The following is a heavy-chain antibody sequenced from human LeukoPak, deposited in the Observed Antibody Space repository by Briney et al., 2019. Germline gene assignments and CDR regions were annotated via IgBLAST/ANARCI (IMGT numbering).Heavy chain of an antibody. D-gene: IGHD3-22*01. CDR1: GGVITSFY. Sequence: SETLSLTCSVSGGVITSFYWSWIRQSPGKGLECVGSMFSSGSTNYNPSLKSRVTISVDTSKNQFSLKLSSVTAADTAVYYCAREGMIATGREPAEIWGQGTMVTVSS. CDR2: MFSSGST. J-gene: IGHJ3*02. CDR3: AREGMIATGREPAEI. V-gene: IGHV4-59*01.